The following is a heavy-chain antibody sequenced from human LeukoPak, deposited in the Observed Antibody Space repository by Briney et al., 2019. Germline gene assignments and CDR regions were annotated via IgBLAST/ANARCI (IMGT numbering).Heavy chain of an antibody. V-gene: IGHV3-23*01. D-gene: IGHD3-22*01. CDR3: AKGGRYYDNSDYYRIDY. CDR2: ISGSGGST. CDR1: GFTFSSYA. J-gene: IGHJ4*02. Sequence: PGGSLRLSCAAPGFTFSSYAMSWVRQAPGKGLEWVSAISGSGGSTYYADSVKGRFTISRDNSKNTLYLQMNSLRAEDTAVYYCAKGGRYYDNSDYYRIDYWGQGTLVTVSS.